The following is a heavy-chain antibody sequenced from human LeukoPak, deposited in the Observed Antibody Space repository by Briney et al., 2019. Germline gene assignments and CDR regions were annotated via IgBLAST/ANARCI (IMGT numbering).Heavy chain of an antibody. CDR2: ISVDGSHT. J-gene: IGHJ3*02. D-gene: IGHD3-22*01. CDR1: GFTFSSYA. V-gene: IGHV3-23*01. Sequence: GGSLRLSCAASGFTFSSYAMNWVRQAPGKGLEWVSAISVDGSHTYYADSLKGRFTISRDNSKNTLSLQMNSLRVEDTAVYYCAKCYDTSGRRASDIWGQGTMVTVSS. CDR3: AKCYDTSGRRASDI.